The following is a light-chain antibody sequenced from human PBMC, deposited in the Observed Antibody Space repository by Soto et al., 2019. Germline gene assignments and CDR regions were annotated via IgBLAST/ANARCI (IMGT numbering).Light chain of an antibody. Sequence: DIQMTQSPSTLSGSVGDRVTITCRASQTISSWLAWYQQKPGKAPKLLIYKASTLKSGVPSRFSGSGSGTEFTLTISSLQPEDFATYYCQQCNTFWTFGQGTKVDIK. CDR1: QTISSW. CDR3: QQCNTFWT. CDR2: KAS. V-gene: IGKV1-5*03. J-gene: IGKJ1*01.